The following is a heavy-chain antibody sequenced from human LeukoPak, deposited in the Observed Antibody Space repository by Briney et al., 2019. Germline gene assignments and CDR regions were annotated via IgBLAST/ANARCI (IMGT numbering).Heavy chain of an antibody. D-gene: IGHD3-9*01. CDR2: ISYDGSNK. CDR1: GFTFSRYA. V-gene: IGHV3-30*04. Sequence: GGSLRLSCAASGFTFSRYAMHWVRQAPEKGLEWVALISYDGSNKEFADSVKGRFTISRDNSKNSLYLQMNSLRGEDTAMYYCARGMDYDILAGPPDYWGQETLVTVSS. J-gene: IGHJ4*02. CDR3: ARGMDYDILAGPPDY.